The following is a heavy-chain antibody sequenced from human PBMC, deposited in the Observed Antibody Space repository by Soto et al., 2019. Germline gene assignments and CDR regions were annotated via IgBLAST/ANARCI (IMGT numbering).Heavy chain of an antibody. Sequence: PSETLSLTCTVSGGSISSYYWSWIRQPAGKGLEWIGRIYTSGSTNYNPSLKSRVTMSVDTSKNQFSLKLSSVTAADTAVYYCARDLGYYYDSSGPPGAFDIWGQGTMVTVSS. CDR3: ARDLGYYYDSSGPPGAFDI. D-gene: IGHD3-22*01. V-gene: IGHV4-4*07. CDR2: IYTSGST. CDR1: GGSISSYY. J-gene: IGHJ3*02.